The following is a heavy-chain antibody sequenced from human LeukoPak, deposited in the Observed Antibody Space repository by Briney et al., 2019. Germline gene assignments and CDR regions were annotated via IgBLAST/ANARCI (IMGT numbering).Heavy chain of an antibody. CDR3: ARGRAAEYCSSTSCYHAFDI. V-gene: IGHV1-69*05. J-gene: IGHJ3*02. Sequence: SVKVSCKASGGTFSSYAISWVRQAPGQGLEWMGGIIPIFGTANYAQKFQGRVTITTDESTSTAYMELSSLRSEDTAVYYCARGRAAEYCSSTSCYHAFDIWDQGTMVTVSS. D-gene: IGHD2-2*01. CDR2: IIPIFGTA. CDR1: GGTFSSYA.